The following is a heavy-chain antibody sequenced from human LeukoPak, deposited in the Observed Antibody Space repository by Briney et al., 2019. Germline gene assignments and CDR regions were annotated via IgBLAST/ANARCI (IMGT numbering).Heavy chain of an antibody. J-gene: IGHJ6*02. CDR3: ARDPQVRGVVIYGMDV. CDR1: GFTFSSYG. CDR2: IWYDGSNK. Sequence: GGSLRLSCAASGFTFSSYGMHWVRQAPGKGLEWVAVIWYDGSNKYYADSVKGRFTISRDNSKNTLYLQMNSLRGEDTAVYYCARDPQVRGVVIYGMDVWGQGTTVTVSS. V-gene: IGHV3-33*01. D-gene: IGHD3-10*01.